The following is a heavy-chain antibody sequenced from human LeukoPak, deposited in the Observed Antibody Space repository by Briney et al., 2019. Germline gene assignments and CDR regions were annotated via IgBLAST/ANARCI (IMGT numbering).Heavy chain of an antibody. CDR1: SGPISISHYY. V-gene: IGHV4-39*01. J-gene: IGHJ4*02. CDR3: ARRRTYDILTGYPQYYFDY. Sequence: KTSETLSLTCSVSSGPISISHYYGRWIRQPPRKGLEWIGDIYYSGNTYYNPSLKIRVPISVDTSKNQVSLKVTSVTAADTALYYCARRRTYDILTGYPQYYFDYWGQGALVTVSS. CDR2: IYYSGNT. D-gene: IGHD3-9*01.